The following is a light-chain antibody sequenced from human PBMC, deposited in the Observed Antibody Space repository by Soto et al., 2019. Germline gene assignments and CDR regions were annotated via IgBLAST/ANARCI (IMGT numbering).Light chain of an antibody. CDR3: QQGYSTPVT. Sequence: DIQMTQSPSSLSASVGDRVTITCRASQSISSYLNWYQQKPGKAPKLLIYAASSLQSGVPSRFSVSGSGTDFTLAISSLQPEDFATYYCQQGYSTPVTFGQGTKLEIK. J-gene: IGKJ2*01. CDR1: QSISSY. CDR2: AAS. V-gene: IGKV1-39*01.